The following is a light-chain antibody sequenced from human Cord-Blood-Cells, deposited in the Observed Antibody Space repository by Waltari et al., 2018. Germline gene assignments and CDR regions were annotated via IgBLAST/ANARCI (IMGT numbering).Light chain of an antibody. CDR2: AAS. V-gene: IGKV1-39*01. CDR1: QSISSY. Sequence: DIQMTQSPSSLSASVGDRVTITCRASQSISSYLNCYQQKPGKAPKLLIYAASSLQSGVPSRFSGSVSGTDFTLTISSLQPEDFATYYCQQSYSTPPTFGGGTKVEIK. J-gene: IGKJ4*01. CDR3: QQSYSTPPT.